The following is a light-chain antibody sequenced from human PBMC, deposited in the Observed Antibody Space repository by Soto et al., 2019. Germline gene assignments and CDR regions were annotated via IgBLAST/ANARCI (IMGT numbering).Light chain of an antibody. J-gene: IGLJ1*01. CDR2: DVD. Sequence: QSALTQPASVSGSPGQSITISCTGTSSDVGGYNYVSWYQQYPGKAPKLMIYDVDTRPSGVSNRFSGSKSGNTASLTISGLQADDEADYYCSSYTHSNTLVFGSGTKVTVL. CDR1: SSDVGGYNY. CDR3: SSYTHSNTLV. V-gene: IGLV2-14*01.